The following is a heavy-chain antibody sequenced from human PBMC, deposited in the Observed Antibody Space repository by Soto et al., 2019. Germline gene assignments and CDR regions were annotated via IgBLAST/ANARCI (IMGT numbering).Heavy chain of an antibody. J-gene: IGHJ4*02. CDR1: GFIFKHYA. CDR3: ATSWFDFLYHFDY. D-gene: IGHD3-10*01. V-gene: IGHV3-23*01. CDR2: VSGSGDKT. Sequence: EVQLLDSGGGLVQPGGSLRLSCAASGFIFKHYAMNWIRQAPGKGLEWVSSVSGSGDKTYYADSVKGRFTISRDNSKNTVYLDMSSLRAEDTAIYYCATSWFDFLYHFDYWGQGALVLVSS.